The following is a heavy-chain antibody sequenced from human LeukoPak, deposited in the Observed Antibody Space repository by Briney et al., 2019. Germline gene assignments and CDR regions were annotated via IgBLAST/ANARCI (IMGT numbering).Heavy chain of an antibody. J-gene: IGHJ4*02. CDR1: SGSVINTNW. D-gene: IGHD3-3*01. V-gene: IGHV4-4*02. CDR3: VREGGFYRPLDY. Sequence: SETLSLTCGVSSGSVINTNWWTWVRQPPGKGLEWIGEVHLDGRTNYNPSLESRLTMSVDVSENQVSLKLTSVTAADTAVYYCVREGGFYRPLDYSGQGTLVTVSS. CDR2: VHLDGRT.